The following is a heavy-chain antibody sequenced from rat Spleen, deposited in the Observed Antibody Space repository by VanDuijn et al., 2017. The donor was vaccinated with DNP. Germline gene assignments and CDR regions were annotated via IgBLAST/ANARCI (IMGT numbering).Heavy chain of an antibody. CDR1: GFTFSYYG. CDR2: ISYDGGST. V-gene: IGHV5S13*01. J-gene: IGHJ2*01. Sequence: EVQLVESGGGLVQPGRSLKLSCAASGFTFSYYGMAWVRQAPTKGLEWVAYISYDGGSTYHGDSVKGRFTISRDNAKNTLYLQMNSLRSEDTATYYCARWGAYFDYWGQGVMVTVSS. CDR3: ARWGAYFDY.